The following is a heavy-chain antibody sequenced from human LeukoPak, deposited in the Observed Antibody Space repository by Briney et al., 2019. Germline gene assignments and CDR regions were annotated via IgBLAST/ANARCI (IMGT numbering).Heavy chain of an antibody. D-gene: IGHD6-19*01. Sequence: GGSLRLSCAASGFTFSTYWMSGVRQAPGKGLEWVANMKGDGSDKNYVDSVKGRFTIYGDNAKNSMYLQMNRLRDDGSAVYYCARDEGSGWFVYWGQGILVIVSS. V-gene: IGHV3-7*04. CDR2: MKGDGSDK. J-gene: IGHJ4*02. CDR3: ARDEGSGWFVY. CDR1: GFTFSTYW.